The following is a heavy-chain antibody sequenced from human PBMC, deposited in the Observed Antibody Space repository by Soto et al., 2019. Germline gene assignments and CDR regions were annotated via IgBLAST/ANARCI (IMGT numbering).Heavy chain of an antibody. J-gene: IGHJ4*02. Sequence: QVQLVQSGAEVKKPGSSVKVSCKASGGTFSSYAISWVRQAPGQGLEWMGGIIPVFGTANYAQKFQGRVTITADESTGTGYRELSSLRSEDTAVYYCARGRGNGLYSLDYWGQGTLVTVSS. CDR2: IIPVFGTA. CDR3: ARGRGNGLYSLDY. D-gene: IGHD2-8*01. CDR1: GGTFSSYA. V-gene: IGHV1-69*01.